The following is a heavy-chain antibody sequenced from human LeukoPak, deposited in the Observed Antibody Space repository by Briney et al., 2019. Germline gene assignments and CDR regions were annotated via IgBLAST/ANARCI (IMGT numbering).Heavy chain of an antibody. J-gene: IGHJ3*02. Sequence: ASVKVSCKASGGTFSTYAISWVRQAPGQGLEWMGGIIPVFGTANYAQKFQGRVTITADESTSTAYMELSSLRSEDTAVFYCARDRVVGLGIDNAFDIWGHGTMVTVSS. CDR2: IIPVFGTA. V-gene: IGHV1-69*13. CDR1: GGTFSTYA. D-gene: IGHD2-15*01. CDR3: ARDRVVGLGIDNAFDI.